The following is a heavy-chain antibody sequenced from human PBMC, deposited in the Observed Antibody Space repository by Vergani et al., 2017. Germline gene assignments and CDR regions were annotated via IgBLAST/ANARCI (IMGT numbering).Heavy chain of an antibody. D-gene: IGHD3-10*01. CDR2: IYSGGST. Sequence: EVQLVKSGGGLIQPGGSLRLSCAASGFNVSINYMSWVRQAPGKGLEWVSVIYSGGSTYYADSVKGRFTSPRDNSKNTLYLHMNTLRAGDTAVDYCARDRGYGSGSYPYYWGQGTLVTVSS. CDR1: GFNVSINY. V-gene: IGHV3-53*01. CDR3: ARDRGYGSGSYPYY. J-gene: IGHJ4*02.